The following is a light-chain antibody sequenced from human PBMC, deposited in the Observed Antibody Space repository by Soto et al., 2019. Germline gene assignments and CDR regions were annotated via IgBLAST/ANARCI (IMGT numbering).Light chain of an antibody. CDR1: TSNVGDNA. CDR2: NSN. Sequence: QSVLTRPPSASGTPGQTITISCSGSTSNVGDNALNLYQQLPGTAPKLVIYNSNQRPSGVPDRFSGSKSGTSGSLAISGLQSEDEADYYCGAWDDSLKASVFGGGTKVTV. V-gene: IGLV1-44*01. CDR3: GAWDDSLKASV. J-gene: IGLJ3*02.